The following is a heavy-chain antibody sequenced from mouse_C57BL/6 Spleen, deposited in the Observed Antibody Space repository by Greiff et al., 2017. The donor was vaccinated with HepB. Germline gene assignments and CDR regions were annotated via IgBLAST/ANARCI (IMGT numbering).Heavy chain of an antibody. V-gene: IGHV1-82*01. Sequence: VQLQQSGPELVKPGASVKISCKASGYAFSSSWMNWVKQRPGKGLEWIGRIYPGDGDTNYNGKFKGKATLTADKSSSTAYMQLSSLTSEDSAVYFCAREQLRLQGYFDDWGQGTTLTVSS. CDR2: IYPGDGDT. D-gene: IGHD3-2*02. CDR1: GYAFSSSW. CDR3: AREQLRLQGYFDD. J-gene: IGHJ2*01.